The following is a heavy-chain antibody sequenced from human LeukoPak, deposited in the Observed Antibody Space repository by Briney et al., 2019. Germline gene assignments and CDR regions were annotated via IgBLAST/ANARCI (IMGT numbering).Heavy chain of an antibody. CDR3: ARRRILAAAGTRALYYFDH. D-gene: IGHD6-13*01. CDR2: IKHSGST. V-gene: IGHV4-34*01. Sequence: SETLSLTCAVYGGPFSGYYWSWIRQPPGKGLEWIGEIKHSGSTNYNPSLKSRVTISVDTSKNQFSLKLSSVTAADRAVYYCARRRILAAAGTRALYYFDHWGQGTLVTVSS. J-gene: IGHJ4*02. CDR1: GGPFSGYY.